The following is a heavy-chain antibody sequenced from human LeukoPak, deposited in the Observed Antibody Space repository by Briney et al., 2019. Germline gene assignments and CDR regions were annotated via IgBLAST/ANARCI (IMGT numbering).Heavy chain of an antibody. CDR1: GGSISSYY. J-gene: IGHJ4*02. CDR2: IYTSGST. CDR3: ARGRDSYGYGSWTY. D-gene: IGHD5-18*01. V-gene: IGHV4-4*07. Sequence: SETLSLTCTVSGGSISSYYWSWIRQPAGKGLEWIGRIYTSGSTNYNPSLKSRVTMSVDTSKNQFSLKLSSVTAADTAVYYCARGRDSYGYGSWTYWGQGTLVTVSS.